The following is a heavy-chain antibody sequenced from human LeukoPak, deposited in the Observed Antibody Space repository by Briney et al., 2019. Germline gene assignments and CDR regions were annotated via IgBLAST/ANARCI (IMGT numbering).Heavy chain of an antibody. CDR3: ARESRFDALNWFGP. D-gene: IGHD3-10*01. J-gene: IGHJ5*02. CDR1: GFTFSSYS. CDR2: ISSSSSTI. Sequence: PGGSLRLSCAASGFTFSSYSMNWVRQAPGKGLEWVSYISSSSSTIYYADSVKGRFTISRDNAKNSLYLQMNSLRAEDTAVYYCARESRFDALNWFGPWGQGTLVTVSS. V-gene: IGHV3-48*04.